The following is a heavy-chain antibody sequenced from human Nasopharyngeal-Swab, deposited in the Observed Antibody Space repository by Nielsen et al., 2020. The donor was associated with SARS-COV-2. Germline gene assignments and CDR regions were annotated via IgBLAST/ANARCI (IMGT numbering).Heavy chain of an antibody. J-gene: IGHJ4*02. Sequence: WIRQPPGKGLEWIGEINHSGGTNYNPSLKSRVTISVDTSKNQFSLKLSSVTAADTAVYYCARGYYYGSGMSPSYYFDYWGQGTLVTVSS. CDR2: INHSGGT. V-gene: IGHV4-34*09. CDR3: ARGYYYGSGMSPSYYFDY. D-gene: IGHD3-10*01.